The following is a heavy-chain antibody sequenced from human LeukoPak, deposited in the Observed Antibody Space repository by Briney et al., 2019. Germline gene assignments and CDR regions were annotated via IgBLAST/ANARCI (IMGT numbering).Heavy chain of an antibody. J-gene: IGHJ1*01. Sequence: GGSLRLSCAASGFTVSSNYMSWVRQAPGKGLEWVSVIYSGGSTYYADSVKGRFTISRDNSKNTLYLQMNSLRAEDTAVYYCARGPSYYDSSGYYYGPPGYFQHWGQGTLVTVSS. CDR2: IYSGGST. V-gene: IGHV3-66*01. CDR3: ARGPSYYDSSGYYYGPPGYFQH. D-gene: IGHD3-22*01. CDR1: GFTVSSNY.